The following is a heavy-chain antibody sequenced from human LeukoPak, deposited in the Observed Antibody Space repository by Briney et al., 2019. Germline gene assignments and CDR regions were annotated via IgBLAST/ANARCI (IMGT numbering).Heavy chain of an antibody. CDR1: GGSFSGDY. V-gene: IGHV4-34*01. CDR3: ARGPPRDYVWGSYPHYFDY. Sequence: SETLSLTCAVYGGSFSGDYWSWIRQPPGKGLEWIGDINRSGRAVYNTSLKSRVIISVDTSKNQFSLKVSSVTAADTAVYYCARGPPRDYVWGSYPHYFDYWGQGTLVTVSS. J-gene: IGHJ4*02. D-gene: IGHD3-16*02. CDR2: INRSGRA.